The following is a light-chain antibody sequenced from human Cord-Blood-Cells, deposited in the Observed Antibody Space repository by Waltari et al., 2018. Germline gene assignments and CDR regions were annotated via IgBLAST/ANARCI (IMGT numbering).Light chain of an antibody. CDR3: AAWDDSLNGWV. J-gene: IGLJ3*02. CDR2: SNN. Sequence: SVLTQPPSASGTPGQRVTISCSGSSSNIGSNTVNWYQQLPGTAPKLLMYSNNPLLSVFPARLSGSKSGTSASLAISGLQSEVEADYYCAAWDDSLNGWVFGGGTKLTVL. CDR1: SSNIGSNT. V-gene: IGLV1-44*01.